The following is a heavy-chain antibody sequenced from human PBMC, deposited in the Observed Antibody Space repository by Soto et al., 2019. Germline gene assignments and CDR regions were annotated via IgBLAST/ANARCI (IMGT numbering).Heavy chain of an antibody. D-gene: IGHD1-26*01. V-gene: IGHV1-3*01. CDR2: INAGNGNT. CDR1: GYTFTSYA. J-gene: IGHJ4*02. Sequence: QVQLVQSGAEVKKPGASVKVSCKASGYTFTSYAMHWVRQDPGQRLEWMGWINAGNGNTKYSQKCQGRVTITRDTSASTAYMELSSLRSEVTAVYYCSRDVGATGDWGQGTLVTVSS. CDR3: SRDVGATGD.